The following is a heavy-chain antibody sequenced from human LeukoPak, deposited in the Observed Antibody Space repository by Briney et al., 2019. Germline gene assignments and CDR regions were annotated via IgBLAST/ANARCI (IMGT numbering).Heavy chain of an antibody. D-gene: IGHD3-10*01. CDR1: GYSFTSYW. J-gene: IGHJ5*02. CDR3: ARVLTMVRGVISWFDP. CDR2: IYPGDSDT. V-gene: IGHV5-51*01. Sequence: GESLKISCKGSGYSFTSYWIGWVRQMPGKGLEWMGIIYPGDSDTRYSPSFQGQVAISADKSISTAYLQWSSLKASDTAMYYCARVLTMVRGVISWFDPWGQGTLVTVSS.